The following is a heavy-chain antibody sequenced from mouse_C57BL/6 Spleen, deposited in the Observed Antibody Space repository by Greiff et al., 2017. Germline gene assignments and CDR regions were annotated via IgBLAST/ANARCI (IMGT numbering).Heavy chain of an antibody. D-gene: IGHD2-3*01. CDR2: IYPGDGDT. J-gene: IGHJ2*01. Sequence: VQLQQSGAELVKPGASVKISCKASGYAFSSYWMNWVKQRPGKGLEWIGQIYPGDGDTNYNGKFKGKATLTADKSSSTAYMQLSSLTSEDSAVYFCARGAYDGYYVGYWGQGTTLTVSS. V-gene: IGHV1-80*01. CDR3: ARGAYDGYYVGY. CDR1: GYAFSSYW.